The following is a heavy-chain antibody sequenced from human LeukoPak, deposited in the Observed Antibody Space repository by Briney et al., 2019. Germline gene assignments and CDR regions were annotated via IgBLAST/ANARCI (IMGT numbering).Heavy chain of an antibody. D-gene: IGHD3/OR15-3a*01. Sequence: SETLSLTCTVSSGSISSEDYHWSWIRQPAGKGLEWIGHVYATGTTNYNPSLQSRVTISVETSKNQIFLKLASVTAADTAVYYCARGGLISLANTPLGAFDIWGQGTMVSVSS. CDR2: VYATGTT. V-gene: IGHV4-61*09. CDR3: ARGGLISLANTPLGAFDI. J-gene: IGHJ3*02. CDR1: SGSISSEDYH.